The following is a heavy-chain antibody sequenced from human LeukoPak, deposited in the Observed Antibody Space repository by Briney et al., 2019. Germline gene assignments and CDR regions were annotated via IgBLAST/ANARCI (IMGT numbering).Heavy chain of an antibody. Sequence: SETLSLTCTVSGDTIRRYYWSWIRQPAGKGREWSGRMYTGGSTNYNPSLKSPVTMTGDTSKNQGSLRLTSVTAADTAVYYCARGSRSGWPIHWGQGTLVTVSS. J-gene: IGHJ4*02. CDR2: MYTGGST. D-gene: IGHD6-25*01. CDR3: ARGSRSGWPIH. CDR1: GDTIRRYY. V-gene: IGHV4-4*07.